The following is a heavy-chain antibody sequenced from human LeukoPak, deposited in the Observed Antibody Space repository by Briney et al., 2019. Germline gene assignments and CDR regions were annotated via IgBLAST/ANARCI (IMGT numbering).Heavy chain of an antibody. J-gene: IGHJ4*02. CDR3: ARDRGIAAAGTGYFDY. CDR1: GYTFTSYY. V-gene: IGHV1-46*01. CDR2: INPRGGST. D-gene: IGHD6-13*01. Sequence: GASVKVSCKASGYTFTSYYMHWVRQAPGQGLEWMGIINPRGGSTSYAQKFQGRVTMTRDTSTSTVYMELSSLRSEDTAVYYCARDRGIAAAGTGYFDYWGQGTLVTVSS.